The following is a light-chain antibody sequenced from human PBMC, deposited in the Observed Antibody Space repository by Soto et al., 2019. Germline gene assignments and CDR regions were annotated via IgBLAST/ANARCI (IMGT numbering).Light chain of an antibody. Sequence: EIVMTQSPATLSVSPGERATLSCRASQSVSSNLAWYQQKPGQAPRLLIYGASTRATGIPARFSGSGSGTEFTLTISSLQSEDFAVYYCQQYNNAWTF. CDR1: QSVSSN. J-gene: IGKJ1*01. V-gene: IGKV3-15*01. CDR3: QQYNNAWT. CDR2: GAS.